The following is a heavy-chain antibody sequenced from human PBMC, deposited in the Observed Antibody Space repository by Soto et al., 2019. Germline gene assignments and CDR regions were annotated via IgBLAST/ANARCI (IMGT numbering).Heavy chain of an antibody. D-gene: IGHD2-2*01. CDR3: AKGQHCSTTSCYFYYYGMDV. Sequence: ESGGGVVQTGRSLRLSCAASGFTFSTYVMHWVRQAPGKGLEWVAAISYDGSKKFYADSVKGRLTITRDNSKNTVNLQMNSLRGEDTAVYYCAKGQHCSTTSCYFYYYGMDVWGQGTTVAVSS. V-gene: IGHV3-30*18. CDR1: GFTFSTYV. CDR2: ISYDGSKK. J-gene: IGHJ6*02.